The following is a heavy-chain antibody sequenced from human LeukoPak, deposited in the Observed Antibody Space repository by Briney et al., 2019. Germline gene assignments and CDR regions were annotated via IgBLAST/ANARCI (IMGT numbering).Heavy chain of an antibody. CDR3: AKDQASSGYYSIDY. CDR1: GFTFSYYT. CDR2: IRGSGGST. V-gene: IGHV3-23*01. Sequence: GGSLRLSCAASGFTFSYYTMSWVRQAPGKGLEWVSAIRGSGGSTYYADSVKGRFTISRDNSKNTLYLQMNSLRAEDTAVYYCAKDQASSGYYSIDYWGQGTLVTVSS. J-gene: IGHJ4*02. D-gene: IGHD3-22*01.